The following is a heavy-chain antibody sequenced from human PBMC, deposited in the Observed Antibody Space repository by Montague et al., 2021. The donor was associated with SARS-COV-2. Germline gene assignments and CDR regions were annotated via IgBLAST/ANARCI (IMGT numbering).Heavy chain of an antibody. CDR2: IYYSGXT. CDR1: GGSISSGGYY. D-gene: IGHD2-2*01. CDR3: ATESVVPASLYYYGMDV. J-gene: IGHJ6*02. Sequence: TLSLTCTVSGGSISSGGYYWSWIRQHPGKGLEWIGYIYYSGXTXYXXXXKXRVTISVDTSKNQFSLKLSSVTAADTAVYYCATESVVPASLYYYGMDVWGQGTTVTVSS. V-gene: IGHV4-31*03.